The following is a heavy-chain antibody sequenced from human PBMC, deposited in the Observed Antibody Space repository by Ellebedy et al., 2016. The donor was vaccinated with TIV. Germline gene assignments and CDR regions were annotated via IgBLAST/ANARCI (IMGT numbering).Heavy chain of an antibody. CDR3: ARDDDLADNGLDV. CDR1: GFTFKTYG. V-gene: IGHV3-33*01. CDR2: IVNSGKDQ. J-gene: IGHJ6*02. Sequence: GGSLRLXCAASGFTFKTYGMHWVRQAPGKGLEWAAVIVNSGKDQSYAASVQGRFTISRDNSKNTLYLEMNNLRVEDTAVYYCARDDDLADNGLDVWGQGTTVTVSS. D-gene: IGHD3-3*01.